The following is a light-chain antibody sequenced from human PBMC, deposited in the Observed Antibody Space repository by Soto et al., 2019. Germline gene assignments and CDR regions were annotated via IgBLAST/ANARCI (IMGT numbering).Light chain of an antibody. V-gene: IGKV3-20*01. CDR3: QHYGSSPKT. Sequence: EIVLTQSPGTLSLSPGERATLSCRASQSVSSRHLAWYQQKPGQAPRLLIYGASTRATDIPDRFSGSGSGTDFTLTISRLEPEDFAVYYCQHYGSSPKTFGGGTKVEIK. J-gene: IGKJ4*01. CDR1: QSVSSRH. CDR2: GAS.